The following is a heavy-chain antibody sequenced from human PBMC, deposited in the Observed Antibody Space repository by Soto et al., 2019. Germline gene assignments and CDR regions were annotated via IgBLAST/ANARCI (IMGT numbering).Heavy chain of an antibody. CDR3: TTYVLRPNDYYYMDV. Sequence: GGSLRLSCAASGFTFSNAWMSWVRQAPGKGLEWVGRIKSKTDGGTTDYAAHVKGRFTISSDDSKNTLYLQMNSLKTAETAVYYCTTYVLRPNDYYYMDVWGKGTTVTVAS. D-gene: IGHD2-8*01. V-gene: IGHV3-15*01. J-gene: IGHJ6*03. CDR1: GFTFSNAW. CDR2: IKSKTDGGTT.